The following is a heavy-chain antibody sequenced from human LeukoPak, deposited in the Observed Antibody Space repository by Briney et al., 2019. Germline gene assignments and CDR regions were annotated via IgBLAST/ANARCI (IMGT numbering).Heavy chain of an antibody. J-gene: IGHJ6*03. V-gene: IGHV3-49*04. CDR2: IRSKAYGGTT. CDR3: TRANYGDYYMDV. Sequence: GGSLRLSCTASGFTFGDYAMSWVRQAPGKGLEWVGFIRSKAYGGTTEYAASVKGRFTTSRDDSKSIAYLQMNSLKTEDTAVYYCTRANYGDYYMDVWGKGTTVTISS. D-gene: IGHD4-17*01. CDR1: GFTFGDYA.